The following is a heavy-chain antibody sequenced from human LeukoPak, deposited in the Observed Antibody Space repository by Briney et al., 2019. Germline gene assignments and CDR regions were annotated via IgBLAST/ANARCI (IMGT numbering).Heavy chain of an antibody. J-gene: IGHJ6*03. V-gene: IGHV4-59*11. CDR2: ITNSGTN. CDR3: ARSVVVRGPMEYYYYYIDV. D-gene: IGHD2-2*01. Sequence: SETLSLTCNVSGVSISSHYWRWTRQSPGKGLEWIVYITNSGTNKFNPSHKRRVTITRDTPKKQISLRLTSVTAADTAVFFCARSVVVRGPMEYYYYYIDVWGRGTTVIVSS. CDR1: GVSISSHY.